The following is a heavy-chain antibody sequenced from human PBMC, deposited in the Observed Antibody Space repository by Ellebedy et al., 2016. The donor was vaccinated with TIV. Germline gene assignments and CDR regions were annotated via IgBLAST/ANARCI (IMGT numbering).Heavy chain of an antibody. CDR1: GYIFTSYW. Sequence: GGSLRLSCKGSGYIFTSYWIGWVRQLPGKGLEWMGIIYPGDSDTRYSPSFQGQVTISADKSISTAYLQWSSLKASDTAMYYCARCDPTLTTFWFDPWGQGTLVTVSS. J-gene: IGHJ5*02. V-gene: IGHV5-51*01. CDR3: ARCDPTLTTFWFDP. D-gene: IGHD4-17*01. CDR2: IYPGDSDT.